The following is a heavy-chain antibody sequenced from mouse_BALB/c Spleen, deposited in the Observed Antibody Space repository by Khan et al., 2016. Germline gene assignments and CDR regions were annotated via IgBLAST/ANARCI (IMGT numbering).Heavy chain of an antibody. V-gene: IGHV5-6*01. Sequence: EVELVESGGDLVKPGGSLNLSCAASGFTFSSYGMSWVRQTPDKRLEWVATISSGGSYTYYPDSVKGRFPISRANAKTTLYLQMSSLKSEDTARYYCARGKVRRYWYCDVWGAGTTVTGSS. J-gene: IGHJ1*01. D-gene: IGHD2-14*01. CDR2: ISSGGSYT. CDR1: GFTFSSYG. CDR3: ARGKVRRYWYCDV.